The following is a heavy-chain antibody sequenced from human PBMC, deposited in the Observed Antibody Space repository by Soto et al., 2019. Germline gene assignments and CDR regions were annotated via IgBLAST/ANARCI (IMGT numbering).Heavy chain of an antibody. Sequence: SETLSLTCAVYGGSFSGYYWSWIRQPPGKGLEWMGEINHSGSTNYNPSLKSRVTISVDTSKNQFSLKLSSVTAADTAVYYCARQLYRSYDFWSGARARGHNWFDPWGQGTLVTVSS. D-gene: IGHD3-3*01. V-gene: IGHV4-34*01. J-gene: IGHJ5*02. CDR3: ARQLYRSYDFWSGARARGHNWFDP. CDR1: GGSFSGYY. CDR2: INHSGST.